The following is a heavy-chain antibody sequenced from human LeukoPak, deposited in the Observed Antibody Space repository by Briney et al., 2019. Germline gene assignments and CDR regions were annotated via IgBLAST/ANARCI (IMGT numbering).Heavy chain of an antibody. V-gene: IGHV3-30*14. D-gene: IGHD4-23*01. CDR2: ISYDGSNK. CDR1: GFTFSSYA. J-gene: IGHJ3*02. CDR3: CSTTTVVTPTPDAFDI. Sequence: GGSLRLSCAASGFTFSSYAMHWVRQAPGKGLEWVAVISYDGSNKYYADSVKGRFTISRDNSKNTLYLQMNSLRAEDTAVYYCCSTTTVVTPTPDAFDIWGQGTMVTVSS.